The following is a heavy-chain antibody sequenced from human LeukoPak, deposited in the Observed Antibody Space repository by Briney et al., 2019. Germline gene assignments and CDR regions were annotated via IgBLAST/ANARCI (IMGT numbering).Heavy chain of an antibody. D-gene: IGHD4-17*01. J-gene: IGHJ4*02. Sequence: GGSLRLSCVASGFTFGNYAMSWVRQAPGKGLEWVSVIINSGGSTDYADTVKGRFTISRDNSKNTLYLQMNSLRAEDTAVYYCAKDIYGDYGGLDYWGQGTLVTVSS. CDR2: IINSGGST. CDR1: GFTFGNYA. V-gene: IGHV3-23*01. CDR3: AKDIYGDYGGLDY.